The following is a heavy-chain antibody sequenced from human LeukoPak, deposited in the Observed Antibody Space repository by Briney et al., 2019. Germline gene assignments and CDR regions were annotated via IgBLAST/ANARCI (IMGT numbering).Heavy chain of an antibody. J-gene: IGHJ4*02. CDR2: IYTSGST. V-gene: IGHV4-61*02. CDR1: GGSISSSSYY. Sequence: SETLSLTCTVSGGSISSSSYYWSWIRQPAGKGLEWIGRIYTSGSTNYNPSLKSRVTMSVDTSKNQFSLKLSSVTAADTAVYYCARDYGDYHRDWGQGTLVTVSS. D-gene: IGHD4-17*01. CDR3: ARDYGDYHRD.